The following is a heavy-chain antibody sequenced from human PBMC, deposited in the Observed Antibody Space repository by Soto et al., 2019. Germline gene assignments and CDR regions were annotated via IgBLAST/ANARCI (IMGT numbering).Heavy chain of an antibody. CDR1: GFTFDDYS. CDR3: ARRYVGGGTFHPFDY. J-gene: IGHJ4*02. V-gene: IGHV3-9*01. Sequence: EVQLVESGGGLVQPGRSLRLSCVASGFTFDDYSMHWVRQAPGKGLEWVSGISRNSDFLVYADSVKGRFTISRDNAKSSLYLQMNSLRAEDTAFYHCARRYVGGGTFHPFDYWGQGALVTGSS. D-gene: IGHD2-15*01. CDR2: ISRNSDFL.